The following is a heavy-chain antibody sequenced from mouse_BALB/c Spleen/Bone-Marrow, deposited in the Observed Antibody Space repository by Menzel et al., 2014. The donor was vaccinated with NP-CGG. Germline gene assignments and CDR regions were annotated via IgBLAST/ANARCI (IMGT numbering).Heavy chain of an antibody. V-gene: IGHV14-3*02. D-gene: IGHD1-1*01. Sequence: VQLQQSGAELVKPGASVKLSCTASGFNIKDTYMHRVKQRPEQGLEWIGRIDPANGNTKYDPKFQGKATITADTSSNTAYLQLSSLTSEDTAVYYCARSYGSSPFDYWGQGTTLTVSS. CDR1: GFNIKDTY. CDR3: ARSYGSSPFDY. CDR2: IDPANGNT. J-gene: IGHJ2*01.